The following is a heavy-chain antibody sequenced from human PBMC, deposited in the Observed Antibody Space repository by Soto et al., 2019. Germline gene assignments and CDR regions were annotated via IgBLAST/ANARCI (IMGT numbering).Heavy chain of an antibody. D-gene: IGHD6-19*01. Sequence: GGSLRLSCAASEFTFSSYSMNWVRQAPGKGLEWVSSISSSSSYIYYADSVKGRFTISRDNAKNSLYLQMNSLRAEDTAVYYCARDAPVALTEGNYFDYWGQGTLVTVSS. CDR3: ARDAPVALTEGNYFDY. CDR1: EFTFSSYS. CDR2: ISSSSSYI. V-gene: IGHV3-21*01. J-gene: IGHJ4*02.